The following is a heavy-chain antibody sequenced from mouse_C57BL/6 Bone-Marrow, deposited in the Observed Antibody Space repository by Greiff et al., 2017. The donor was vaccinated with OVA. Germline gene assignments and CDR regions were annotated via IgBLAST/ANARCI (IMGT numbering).Heavy chain of an antibody. CDR1: GYSITSGYY. CDR3: ARETLLLWFAY. V-gene: IGHV3-6*01. Sequence: EVQLVESGPGLVKPSQSLSLTCSVTGYSITSGYYWNWIRQFPGNKLEWMGYISYDGSNNYNPSLKNRISITRDTSKNQFFLKLNSVTTEDTATYYCARETLLLWFAYWGQGTLVTVSA. D-gene: IGHD2-3*01. J-gene: IGHJ3*01. CDR2: ISYDGSN.